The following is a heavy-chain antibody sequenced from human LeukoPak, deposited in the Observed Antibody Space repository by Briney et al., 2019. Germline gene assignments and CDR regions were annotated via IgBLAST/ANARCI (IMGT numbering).Heavy chain of an antibody. D-gene: IGHD2-2*01. CDR1: GFTFSSYA. CDR3: AREDCSSTGCPDY. CDR2: ISYDGSNK. J-gene: IGHJ4*02. V-gene: IGHV3-30-3*01. Sequence: PGGSLRLSCAASGFTFSSYAMPWVRQAPGKGLEWVAVISYDGSNKYYADSVKGRFTISRDNSKNTLYLQMNSLRAEDTAVYYCAREDCSSTGCPDYWGQGTLVTVSS.